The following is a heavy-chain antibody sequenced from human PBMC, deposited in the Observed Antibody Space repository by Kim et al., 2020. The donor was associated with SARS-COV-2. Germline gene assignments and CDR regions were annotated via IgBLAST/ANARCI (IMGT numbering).Heavy chain of an antibody. D-gene: IGHD6-13*01. Sequence: GGSLRRSCAASGFTFTNAWMSWVRQAPGKGLEWVGRIKSTIDGGTTDYAAPLKGRFTISRDDSKNTQYLQMDSLKTEDTAVYYCTTTRSSRDEDDHHY. J-gene: IGHJ6*03. CDR1: GFTFTNAW. CDR2: IKSTIDGGTT. CDR3: TTTRSSRDEDDHHY. V-gene: IGHV3-15*01.